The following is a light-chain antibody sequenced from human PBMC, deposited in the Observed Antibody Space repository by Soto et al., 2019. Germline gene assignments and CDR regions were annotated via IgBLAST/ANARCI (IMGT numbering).Light chain of an antibody. CDR2: ENN. CDR3: ATWDASLSGPV. J-gene: IGLJ2*01. Sequence: QSVLTQPPSASGTPGQRVTISCSGSTSNIGSSSVYWYQQLPGTAPKLFIYENNRRPSGVPDRFSGSKSGTSASLAISGLRSEDEADYYCATWDASLSGPVFGCGTKLTVL. V-gene: IGLV1-47*01. CDR1: TSNIGSSS.